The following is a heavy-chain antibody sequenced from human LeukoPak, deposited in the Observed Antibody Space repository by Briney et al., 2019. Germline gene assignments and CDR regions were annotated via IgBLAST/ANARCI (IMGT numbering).Heavy chain of an antibody. CDR1: GYSISSGYY. J-gene: IGHJ2*01. V-gene: IGHV4-38-2*02. D-gene: IGHD1-14*01. CDR3: ARDNPDWYFDL. Sequence: ASETLSLTCAVSGYSISSGYYWGWIRQPPGKGLEWIGSIYHSGSTYYNPSLKSRVTISVDTSKNQFSLKLSSVTAADTAVYYCARDNPDWYFDLWGRGTLVTVSS. CDR2: IYHSGST.